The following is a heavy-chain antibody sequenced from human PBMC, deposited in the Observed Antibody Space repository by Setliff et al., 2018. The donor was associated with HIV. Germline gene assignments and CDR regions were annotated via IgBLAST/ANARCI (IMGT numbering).Heavy chain of an antibody. D-gene: IGHD1-20*01. CDR1: GDSVSGYY. V-gene: IGHV4-59*02. J-gene: IGHJ4*02. Sequence: PSETLSLTCTVSGDSVSGYYWTWIRQPPGKGLEWIGDIYYTGSTNFSPSLKSRVTISLDTSKNQFSLKLSSVSAADTAMYYCARLNNGAHYFHFDYWGQGTLVTVSS. CDR2: IYYTGST. CDR3: ARLNNGAHYFHFDY.